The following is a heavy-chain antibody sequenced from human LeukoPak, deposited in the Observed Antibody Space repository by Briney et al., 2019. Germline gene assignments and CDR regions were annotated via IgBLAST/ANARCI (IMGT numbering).Heavy chain of an antibody. CDR1: GFPLSKND. CDR3: AKGGYFAFEF. Sequence: GGSLRLSCAASGFPLSKNDMQWVRKAPGKGLEWVSGISGSNGRTYYADSVKGRVTISRDNSKSTLYLQMNSLRAEDTAVYFCAKGGYFAFEFWGQGTLVTVSS. V-gene: IGHV3-23*01. D-gene: IGHD2-2*03. CDR2: ISGSNGRT. J-gene: IGHJ3*01.